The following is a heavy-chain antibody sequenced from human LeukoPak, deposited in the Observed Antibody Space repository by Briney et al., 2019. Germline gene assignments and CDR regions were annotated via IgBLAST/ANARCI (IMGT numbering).Heavy chain of an antibody. V-gene: IGHV4-59*08. CDR3: ARLSPYTTGGNWFDP. CDR2: IYYSGST. Sequence: PSETLSLTCTVSGGSISSYYWSWIRQPPGKGLEWIGYIYYSGSTNYNPSLKSRVTISVDTSKNQFSLKLTSVTAADTAVYYCARLSPYTTGGNWFDPWGQGTLVTVSS. CDR1: GGSISSYY. D-gene: IGHD6-25*01. J-gene: IGHJ5*02.